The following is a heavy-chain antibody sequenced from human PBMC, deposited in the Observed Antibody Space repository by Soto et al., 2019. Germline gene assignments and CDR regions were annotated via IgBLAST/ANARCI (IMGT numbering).Heavy chain of an antibody. CDR3: ARPSDLTDYDILTGYSVTFFPDV. V-gene: IGHV3-48*04. CDR2: FSSSSSTI. CDR1: GFTFSSYS. Sequence: HPGGSLRLSCAASGFTFSSYSMNWVRQAPGKGLEWVSYFSSSSSTIYYADSVKGRFTISRDNAKNSLYLQMNSLRAEDTAVYYCARPSDLTDYDILTGYSVTFFPDVWGKGTTVTVSS. J-gene: IGHJ6*04. D-gene: IGHD3-9*01.